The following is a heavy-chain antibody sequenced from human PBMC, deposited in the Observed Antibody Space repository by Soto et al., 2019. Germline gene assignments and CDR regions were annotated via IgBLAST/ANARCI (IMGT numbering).Heavy chain of an antibody. J-gene: IGHJ5*02. CDR1: GFTFSSYL. Sequence: GVSLRLSCAASGFTFSSYLMHWVRQAPGKGLVWVSRINSDGSSTSYADSVKGRFTISRDNAKNTLYLQMNSLRAEDTAVYYCSRYHYGGPPQAWFDPWGQGPLVTVFS. CDR3: SRYHYGGPPQAWFDP. D-gene: IGHD4-17*01. CDR2: INSDGSST. V-gene: IGHV3-74*01.